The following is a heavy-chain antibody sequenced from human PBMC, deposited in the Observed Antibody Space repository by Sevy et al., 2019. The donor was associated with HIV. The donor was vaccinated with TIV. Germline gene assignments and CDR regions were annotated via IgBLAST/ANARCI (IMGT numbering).Heavy chain of an antibody. CDR2: ISYDGSNK. V-gene: IGHV3-30-3*01. CDR3: GRERTYSSSSDYYYGMDV. J-gene: IGHJ6*02. Sequence: GGSLRLSCAASGFTFSSYAMHWVRQAPGKGLEWVAVISYDGSNKYYADSVKGRFTIPRDNSKNTLYLQMNSLRAEDRAVYYCGRERTYSSSSDYYYGMDVWGQGTTVTVSS. CDR1: GFTFSSYA. D-gene: IGHD6-13*01.